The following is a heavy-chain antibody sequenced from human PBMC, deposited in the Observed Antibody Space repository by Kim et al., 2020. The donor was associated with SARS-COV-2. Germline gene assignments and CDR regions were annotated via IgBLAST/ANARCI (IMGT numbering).Heavy chain of an antibody. J-gene: IGHJ4*01. CDR1: GGSFSGYY. D-gene: IGHD3-22*01. Sequence: SETLSLTCAVYGGSFSGYYWSWIRQPPGKGLEWIGEINHSGSTNYNPSLKSRVTISVDTSKNQFSLKLSSVTAADTAVYYCARIHYYDSSGYYLFGGYF. CDR2: INHSGST. CDR3: ARIHYYDSSGYYLFGGYF. V-gene: IGHV4-34*01.